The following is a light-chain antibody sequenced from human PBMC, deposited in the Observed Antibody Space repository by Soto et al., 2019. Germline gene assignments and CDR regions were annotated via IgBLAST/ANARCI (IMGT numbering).Light chain of an antibody. CDR2: GAS. CDR1: QSVSSN. Sequence: EIVMTQSPATLSVSPGERATVSCRASQSVSSNLAWYQQKPGQGPRLLIYGASTRATGIPARFSGSGSGTEFTLTISSLQSEDFAVYYCQQYKNWPPYTFGQGTKLEIK. V-gene: IGKV3-15*01. CDR3: QQYKNWPPYT. J-gene: IGKJ2*01.